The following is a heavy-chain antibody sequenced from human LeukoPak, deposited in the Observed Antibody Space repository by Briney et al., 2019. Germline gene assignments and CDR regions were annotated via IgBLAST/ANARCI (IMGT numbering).Heavy chain of an antibody. Sequence: PGGSLRLSCAASGFTFSSYEMNWVRQAPGKGLEGVSYISSSGSTIYYADSVKGRFTISRDNAKNSLYLQMNSLRAEDTAVYYCARVSYSRDEIDYWGQGTLVTVSS. CDR1: GFTFSSYE. CDR3: ARVSYSRDEIDY. V-gene: IGHV3-48*03. J-gene: IGHJ4*02. CDR2: ISSSGSTI. D-gene: IGHD6-13*01.